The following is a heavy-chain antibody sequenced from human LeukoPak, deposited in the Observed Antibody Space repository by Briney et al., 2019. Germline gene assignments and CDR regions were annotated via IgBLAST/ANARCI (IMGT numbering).Heavy chain of an antibody. V-gene: IGHV4-39*01. Sequence: PSETLSLTCTVSGGSISSNSCYWGWIRQPPGKGLEWIGSIYYSGSTYYNPSLKSRVTISVDTSKNQFSLKLSSVTAADTAVYYCARHSPGYYYYGMDVWGQGTTVTVS. CDR1: GGSISSNSCY. CDR3: ARHSPGYYYYGMDV. J-gene: IGHJ6*02. CDR2: IYYSGST.